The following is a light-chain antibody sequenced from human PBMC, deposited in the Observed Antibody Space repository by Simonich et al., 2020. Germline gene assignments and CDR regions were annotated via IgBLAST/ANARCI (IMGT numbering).Light chain of an antibody. CDR2: GNS. J-gene: IGLJ3*02. CDR3: QSYDSSLSGWV. Sequence: QSVLTQPPSVYGAPGQRVTISCTGSSSKIGAVYDVHWYQQLPGTAPKLLIYGNSNRPSGVPDRFSVSKSGTSASLAITGLQAEDEADYYCQSYDSSLSGWVFGGGTKLTVL. V-gene: IGLV1-40*01. CDR1: SSKIGAVYD.